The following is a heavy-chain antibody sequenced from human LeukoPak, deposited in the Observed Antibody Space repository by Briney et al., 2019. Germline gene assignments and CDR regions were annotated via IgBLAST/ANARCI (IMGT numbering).Heavy chain of an antibody. CDR3: AGDPRGYYGDYVGYFDY. CDR2: ISSSSSYT. CDR1: GFTFSDYY. D-gene: IGHD4-17*01. Sequence: GGSLRLSCAASGFTFSDYYMSWIRQAPGKGLEWVSYISSSSSYTNYADSVKGRFTISRDNAKNSLYLQMNSLRAEDTAVYYCAGDPRGYYGDYVGYFDYWGQGTLVTVSS. J-gene: IGHJ4*02. V-gene: IGHV3-11*06.